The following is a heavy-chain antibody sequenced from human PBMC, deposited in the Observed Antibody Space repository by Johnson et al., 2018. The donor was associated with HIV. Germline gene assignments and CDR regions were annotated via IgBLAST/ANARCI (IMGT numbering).Heavy chain of an antibody. CDR3: ARGGPFHAFVI. CDR2: IPNDGSNE. Sequence: QVQLVESGGGVVQPGGSLRLSCVASGFTFSRYGMHWVRQAPGKGLEWVAFIPNDGSNEYYADSVKGRFTISRDNAKNTLFLQMNSLRAEDTAMYFCARGGPFHAFVIWGHGTTVTVSS. J-gene: IGHJ3*02. V-gene: IGHV3-30*02. CDR1: GFTFSRYG. D-gene: IGHD2-21*01.